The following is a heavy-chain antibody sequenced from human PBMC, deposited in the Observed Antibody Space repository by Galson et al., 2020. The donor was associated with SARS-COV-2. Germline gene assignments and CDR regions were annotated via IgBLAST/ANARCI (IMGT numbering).Heavy chain of an antibody. V-gene: IGHV3-30*03. CDR1: GLTFSSYV. D-gene: IGHD3-3*01. J-gene: IGHJ3*02. CDR2: ISDDGSDK. Sequence: GGSLRLSCAVSGLTFSSYVIHWVRQAPGKGLEWVAMISDDGSDKYYADSVKGRFTISRDNSNDILYLQMNSLKSDDTALYYCGGTRFDFWSGRFSDAFDIWGQGTMVTVSS. CDR3: GGTRFDFWSGRFSDAFDI.